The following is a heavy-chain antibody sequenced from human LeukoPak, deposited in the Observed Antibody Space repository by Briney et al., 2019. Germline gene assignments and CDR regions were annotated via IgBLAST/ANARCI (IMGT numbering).Heavy chain of an antibody. V-gene: IGHV3-23*01. J-gene: IGHJ4*02. D-gene: IGHD5-12*01. Sequence: GGSLTLSCSASGFTFSSYAVRCVRQPRGGGLESVSSICRSGGSTYYADSAKGQFTISRDNSKNKLYLQMNSMRAEDTAVYYCAKRYSDYDSKGTDDYWGQGTLVTVSS. CDR3: AKRYSDYDSKGTDDY. CDR1: GFTFSSYA. CDR2: ICRSGGST.